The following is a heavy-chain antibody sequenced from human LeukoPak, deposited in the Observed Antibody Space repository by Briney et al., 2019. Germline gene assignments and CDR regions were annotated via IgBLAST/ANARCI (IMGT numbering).Heavy chain of an antibody. V-gene: IGHV1-18*01. Sequence: ASVKVSCKASGYTFTSYGISWVRQAPGQGLEGMGWISAYNGNTNYAQNLQGRLTMTTDTSTSTVYMELRCVRCEDTSVYLCARDGVVVYFDCWGNGTLVTVSS. J-gene: IGHJ4*01. D-gene: IGHD3-22*01. CDR1: GYTFTSYG. CDR2: ISAYNGNT. CDR3: ARDGVVVYFDC.